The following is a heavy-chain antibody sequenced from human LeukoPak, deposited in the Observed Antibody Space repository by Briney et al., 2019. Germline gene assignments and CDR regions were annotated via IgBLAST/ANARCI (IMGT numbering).Heavy chain of an antibody. V-gene: IGHV4-4*07. CDR1: GGSISSYY. CDR3: ARDRGVLRFQAKLRWFDP. CDR2: IYTSGST. D-gene: IGHD3-3*01. J-gene: IGHJ5*02. Sequence: PSETLSLTCTVSGGSISSYYWSWIRQPAGKGLEWIGRIYTSGSTNYNPSLKSRVTMSVDTSKNQFSLKLSSVTAADTAVYYCARDRGVLRFQAKLRWFDPWGQGTLVTVSS.